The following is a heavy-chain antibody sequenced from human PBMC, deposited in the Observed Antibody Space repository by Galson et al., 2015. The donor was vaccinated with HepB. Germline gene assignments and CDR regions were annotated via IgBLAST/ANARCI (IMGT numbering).Heavy chain of an antibody. V-gene: IGHV3-11*01. CDR3: ARASLGWFDP. J-gene: IGHJ5*02. Sequence: SLRLSCAASGFTFSDFYMSWIRQAPGKGLEWLSYISSSGITISYADSVKGRFTVSRDNAKSSLYLQVNSLRAEDTAVYYCARASLGWFDPWGQGTLLTVSS. CDR2: ISSSGITI. CDR1: GFTFSDFY.